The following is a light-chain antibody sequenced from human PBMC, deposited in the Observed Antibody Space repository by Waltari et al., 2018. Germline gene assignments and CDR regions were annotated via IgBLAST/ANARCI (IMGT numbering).Light chain of an antibody. CDR2: DAS. CDR1: QTINTY. Sequence: DIQMTQSPSSLSASVGARVTITCRASQTINTYLNWYQQKQGKAPQLLIYDASTLGSGVPSRFSGSGSGTDFTLTISSLQPEDFATYYCQQTYNVPPITFGQGTRLDFK. CDR3: QQTYNVPPIT. J-gene: IGKJ5*01. V-gene: IGKV1-39*01.